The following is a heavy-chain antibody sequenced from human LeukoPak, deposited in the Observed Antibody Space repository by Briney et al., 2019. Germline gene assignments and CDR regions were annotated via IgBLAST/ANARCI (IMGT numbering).Heavy chain of an antibody. CDR1: GGSISSSSYY. J-gene: IGHJ4*02. D-gene: IGHD6-13*01. CDR2: IYYSGST. Sequence: SETLSLTCTVSGGSISSSSYYWGWIRQPPGKGLEWIGSIYYSGSTYYNPSLKSRVTISVDTSKNQFSLKLSSVTAADTAVYYCARRSRAAAGTTAAGRSFDYWGQGTLVTVSS. CDR3: ARRSRAAAGTTAAGRSFDY. V-gene: IGHV4-39*01.